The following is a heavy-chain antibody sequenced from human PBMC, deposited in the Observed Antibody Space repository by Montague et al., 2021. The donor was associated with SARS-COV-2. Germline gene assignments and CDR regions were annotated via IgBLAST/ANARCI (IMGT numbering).Heavy chain of an antibody. V-gene: IGHV4-4*02. J-gene: IGHJ4*02. CDR3: ARGGSSSFPFDY. CDR1: GGSISSSNW. Sequence: SETLSLTCAVSGGSISSSNWWSWVRQPPGKGLEWIGGIYHSGSTNYNQSPKSRVTISVDKTKNQFSLMLSSVTAADTAVYYCARGGSSSFPFDYWGQGTLVTVSS. CDR2: IYHSGST. D-gene: IGHD6-13*01.